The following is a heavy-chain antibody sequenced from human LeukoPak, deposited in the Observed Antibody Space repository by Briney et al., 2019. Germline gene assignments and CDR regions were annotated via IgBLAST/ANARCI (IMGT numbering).Heavy chain of an antibody. Sequence: GGSLSLSCAASGFTVSSNYMSWVRQAPGKGLEWVSVIYSGGSTYYADSVKGRFTISRDNSKNTLYLQMNSLRAEDTAVYYCARVSGPTTFYYYYGMDVWGQGTTVTVSS. J-gene: IGHJ6*02. CDR3: ARVSGPTTFYYYYGMDV. V-gene: IGHV3-53*01. CDR2: IYSGGST. D-gene: IGHD1-1*01. CDR1: GFTVSSNY.